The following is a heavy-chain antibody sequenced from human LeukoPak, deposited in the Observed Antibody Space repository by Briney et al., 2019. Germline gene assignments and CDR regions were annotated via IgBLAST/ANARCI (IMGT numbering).Heavy chain of an antibody. V-gene: IGHV4-59*01. CDR2: IYYSGST. CDR1: GGSISSYY. D-gene: IGHD5-18*01. J-gene: IGHJ3*02. Sequence: PSETLSLTCTVSGGSISSYYWSWIRQPPGKGLEWIGYIYYSGSTNYNPSLKSRVTISVDTSKNQFSPKLSSVTAADTAVYYCAREFTAMAYDAFDIWGQGTMVTVSS. CDR3: AREFTAMAYDAFDI.